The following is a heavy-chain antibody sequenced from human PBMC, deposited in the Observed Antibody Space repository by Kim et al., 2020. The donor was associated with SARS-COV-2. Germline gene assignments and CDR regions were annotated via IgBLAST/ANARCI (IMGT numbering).Heavy chain of an antibody. Sequence: ASVKVSCKASGYTFTSSGVSWVRQAPGQGLEWMGWISANNGDTHYAQKFQGRFTLTTETSTTTSYMELRSLGSDDTAVYYCVRKQQWMAPDYWGQGTLVTVSS. CDR3: VRKQQWMAPDY. CDR2: ISANNGDT. CDR1: GYTFTSSG. V-gene: IGHV1-18*01. J-gene: IGHJ4*02. D-gene: IGHD6-19*01.